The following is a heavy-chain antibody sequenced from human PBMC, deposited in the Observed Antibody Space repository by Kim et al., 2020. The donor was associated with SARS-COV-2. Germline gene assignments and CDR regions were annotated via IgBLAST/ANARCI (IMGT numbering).Heavy chain of an antibody. J-gene: IGHJ4*02. D-gene: IGHD5-18*01. CDR3: ARGLGYSYGVDY. Sequence: YYPGSVKGRFTISRENAKNSFYLQMNSLRAGDTAVYYCARGLGYSYGVDYWGQGTLVTVSS. V-gene: IGHV3-13*01.